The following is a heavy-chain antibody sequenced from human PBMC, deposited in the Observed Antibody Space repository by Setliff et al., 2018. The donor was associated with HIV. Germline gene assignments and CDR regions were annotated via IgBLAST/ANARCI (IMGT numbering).Heavy chain of an antibody. J-gene: IGHJ2*01. V-gene: IGHV1-3*03. CDR2: INAGNGNT. Sequence: ASVKVSCKASGYTFSNYVMQWVRQAPGQRLEWMGWINAGNGNTKYSQEFQGRVTITKNTSISTTYMELSSLRSEDTAVYYCARGSRWDYGDYGAFIRYFDLWGRGTLVTVSS. CDR1: GYTFSNYV. D-gene: IGHD4-17*01. CDR3: ARGSRWDYGDYGAFIRYFDL.